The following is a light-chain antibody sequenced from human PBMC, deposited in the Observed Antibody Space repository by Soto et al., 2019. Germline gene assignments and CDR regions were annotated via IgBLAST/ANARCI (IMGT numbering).Light chain of an antibody. V-gene: IGKV1-39*01. CDR2: AAS. CDR3: EQHYSTPVT. Sequence: DIQMTQSPSSLSASVGDRVTVTCRTSQNIYNYLNWYQQKPGKAPKLLIYAASSVQSGVPLRFSGTGSGTDFTLTISSLQPEDFATYYCEQHYSTPVTFGQGTRLEVK. J-gene: IGKJ5*01. CDR1: QNIYNY.